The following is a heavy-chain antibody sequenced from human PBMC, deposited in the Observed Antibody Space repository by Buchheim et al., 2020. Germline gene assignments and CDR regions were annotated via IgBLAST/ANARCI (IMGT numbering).Heavy chain of an antibody. V-gene: IGHV3-30*18. CDR2: ISYDGSNK. Sequence: VQLVESGGGVVQPGRSLRLSCAASGFTFSSYGMHWVRQAPGKGLEWVAVISYDGSNKYYADSVKGRFTISRDNSKNTLYLQMNSLRAEDTAVYYCAKEFGRGYDYDAFDYWGQGTL. CDR1: GFTFSSYG. CDR3: AKEFGRGYDYDAFDY. D-gene: IGHD5-12*01. J-gene: IGHJ4*02.